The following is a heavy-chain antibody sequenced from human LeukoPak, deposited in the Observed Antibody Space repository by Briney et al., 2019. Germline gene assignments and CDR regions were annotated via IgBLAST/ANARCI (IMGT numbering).Heavy chain of an antibody. J-gene: IGHJ4*02. Sequence: SETLSLTCTVSGGSVSSDSYFWTWIRQPPGKGLEWIGYIYYSGSTNYNPSLKSRVTISLDSSKSQTSLKLSSVTAADTAVYYCARGQRRLQDYWGQGTLVTVSS. V-gene: IGHV4-61*01. CDR1: GGSVSSDSYF. CDR3: ARGQRRLQDY. CDR2: IYYSGST.